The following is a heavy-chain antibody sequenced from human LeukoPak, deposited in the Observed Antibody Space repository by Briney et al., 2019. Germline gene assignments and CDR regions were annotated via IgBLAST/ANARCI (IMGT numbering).Heavy chain of an antibody. V-gene: IGHV3-66*01. Sequence: GGSLRLSCAASGFTVSSNYMSWDRQAPGKGLEWVSVIYSGGSTYYADSVKGRFTISRDNSKNTLYLQMNSLRAEDTAVYYCARVVKDYVWGSYVMDAFDIWGQGTMVTVSS. CDR1: GFTVSSNY. CDR2: IYSGGST. CDR3: ARVVKDYVWGSYVMDAFDI. D-gene: IGHD3-16*01. J-gene: IGHJ3*02.